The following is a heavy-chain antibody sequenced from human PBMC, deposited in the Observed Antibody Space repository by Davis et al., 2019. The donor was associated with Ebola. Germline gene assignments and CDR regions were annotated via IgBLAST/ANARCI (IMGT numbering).Heavy chain of an antibody. J-gene: IGHJ6*04. CDR3: ARHVPEGPAAGYYYGVDV. V-gene: IGHV5-51*01. Sequence: PGGSLRLSCKGSGYSFISYWIGWVRQMPGKGLEWMGIIYPGDSDTRYSPSFQGQVTISADKSISTAYLQWSSLKASDTAMYYCARHVPEGPAAGYYYGVDVWGKGTTVTVSS. D-gene: IGHD6-13*01. CDR2: IYPGDSDT. CDR1: GYSFISYW.